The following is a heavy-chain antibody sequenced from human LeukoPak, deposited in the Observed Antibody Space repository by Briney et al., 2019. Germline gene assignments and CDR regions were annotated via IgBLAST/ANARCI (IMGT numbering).Heavy chain of an antibody. V-gene: IGHV4-34*01. Sequence: SETLSLTCAVYGGSFSGYYWTWIRQPPGKGLEWIGEIHYSGSATYNPSLESRVTISVDTFKNQFSLKMNSVTAADTAVYYCARGQWFRAFWSRGTPVTVSS. D-gene: IGHD3-10*01. CDR2: IHYSGSA. CDR3: ARGQWFRAF. J-gene: IGHJ4*02. CDR1: GGSFSGYY.